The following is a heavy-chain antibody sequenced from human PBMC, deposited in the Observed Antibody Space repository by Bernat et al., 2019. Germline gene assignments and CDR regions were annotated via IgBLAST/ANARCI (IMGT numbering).Heavy chain of an antibody. CDR3: ARLEGYCSGGSCYSLAVDY. CDR1: GGSISSYY. V-gene: IGHV4-59*08. CDR2: IYYSGST. J-gene: IGHJ4*02. Sequence: QVQLQESGPGLVKPSETLSLTCTVSGGSISSYYWSWIRQPPGKGLEWIGYIYYSGSTNYNPSLKSRVTISVDTSKNQFSLKLSSVTAADTAVYYCARLEGYCSGGSCYSLAVDYWGQGTLVTVSS. D-gene: IGHD2-15*01.